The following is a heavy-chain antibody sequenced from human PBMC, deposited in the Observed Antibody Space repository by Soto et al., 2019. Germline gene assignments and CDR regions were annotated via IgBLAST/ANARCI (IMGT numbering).Heavy chain of an antibody. J-gene: IGHJ5*02. Sequence: SETLSLTCTVSGGSISSGDYYWSWIRQPPGKGLEWIGYIYYSGSTYYNPSLKSRVTISVDTSKNQLSLKLSSVTAADTAVYYCARWRRAVAGFRTNWFDPWGQGTLVTVSS. CDR2: IYYSGST. V-gene: IGHV4-30-4*01. D-gene: IGHD6-19*01. CDR3: ARWRRAVAGFRTNWFDP. CDR1: GGSISSGDYY.